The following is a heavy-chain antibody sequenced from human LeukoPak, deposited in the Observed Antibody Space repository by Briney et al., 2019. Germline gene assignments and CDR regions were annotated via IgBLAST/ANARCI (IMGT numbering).Heavy chain of an antibody. Sequence: TSSESLSFTCAVYGGSFSGYYWSWIPQHPGKGLEWIGEINHSGSTNYNPSLKSRVTISVGTSKNQFSLKLSSVTAADTSVYYCTSGTMVRGVLFDSWGQGTLVTVSS. CDR3: TSGTMVRGVLFDS. CDR1: GGSFSGYY. J-gene: IGHJ4*02. CDR2: INHSGST. V-gene: IGHV4-34*01. D-gene: IGHD3-10*01.